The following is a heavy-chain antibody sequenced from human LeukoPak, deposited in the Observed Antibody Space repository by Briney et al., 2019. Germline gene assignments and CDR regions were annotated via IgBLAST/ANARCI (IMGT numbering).Heavy chain of an antibody. Sequence: GGPLRLSCAASGFTFISYEMNWVRQAPVKGVGWVSYISSSGSTIYYADSVKGRFTISRDNAKNSLYLQMNSLRAEDTAVYYCARDRVSGWGYYGMDVWGQGTTVTVSS. CDR2: ISSSGSTI. CDR3: ARDRVSGWGYYGMDV. D-gene: IGHD5/OR15-5a*01. CDR1: GFTFISYE. J-gene: IGHJ6*02. V-gene: IGHV3-48*03.